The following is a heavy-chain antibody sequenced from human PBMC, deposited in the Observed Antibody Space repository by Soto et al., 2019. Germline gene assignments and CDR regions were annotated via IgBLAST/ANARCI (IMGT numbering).Heavy chain of an antibody. CDR1: GGSISRSSYY. CDR2: IYYSGST. CDR3: ARGYYDSSGYHD. Sequence: SDTLSLTCTVSGGSISRSSYYWGWIRQPPGKGLEWIGSIYYSGSTYYNPSLKSRVTISVDTSKNQFSLKLSSVTAADTAVYYCARGYYDSSGYHDWGQGTLVTVS. D-gene: IGHD3-22*01. V-gene: IGHV4-39*07. J-gene: IGHJ4*02.